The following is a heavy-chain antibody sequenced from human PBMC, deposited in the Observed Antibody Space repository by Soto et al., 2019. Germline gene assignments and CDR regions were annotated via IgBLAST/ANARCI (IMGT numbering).Heavy chain of an antibody. V-gene: IGHV4-34*01. CDR1: GGSFSGYY. D-gene: IGHD3-10*01. CDR3: ARDPHYYGNYYFDY. CDR2: INHSGST. Sequence: PSETLSLTCAVYGGSFSGYYWSWIRQPPGKGLEWIGEINHSGSTNYNPSLKSRVTISVDTSKNQFSLKLSSVTAADTAVYYCARDPHYYGNYYFDYWGQGTLVTVSS. J-gene: IGHJ4*02.